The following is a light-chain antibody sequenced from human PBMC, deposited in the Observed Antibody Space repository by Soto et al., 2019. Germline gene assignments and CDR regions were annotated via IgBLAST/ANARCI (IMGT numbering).Light chain of an antibody. Sequence: QSVVTQEPSFSVSPGGTVTLTCGLTSGSVSTSYYPSWYQQTPGQAPRTLISSTNSRSSGVPDRFSGSILGNKAALTITGAQADDESDYYCLLNLGPGMWVFGGGTKLTVL. CDR2: STN. CDR3: LLNLGPGMWV. CDR1: SGSVSTSYY. V-gene: IGLV8-61*01. J-gene: IGLJ3*02.